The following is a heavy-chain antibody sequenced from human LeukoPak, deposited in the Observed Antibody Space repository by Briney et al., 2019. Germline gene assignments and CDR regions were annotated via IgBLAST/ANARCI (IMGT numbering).Heavy chain of an antibody. Sequence: GGSLRLSCAASGFTFSSYAMSWVRQAPGKGLEWVSGISGSGSSTYYADSVKGRFTISRDNSKNTLYLQMNSLRAEDTAVYYCAKDCLGVPYYFDYWGQGTLVTVSS. CDR3: AKDCLGVPYYFDY. J-gene: IGHJ4*02. CDR2: ISGSGSST. CDR1: GFTFSSYA. V-gene: IGHV3-23*01. D-gene: IGHD3-10*01.